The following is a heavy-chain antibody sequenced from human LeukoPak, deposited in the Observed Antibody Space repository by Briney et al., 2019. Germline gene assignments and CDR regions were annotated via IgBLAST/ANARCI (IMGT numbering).Heavy chain of an antibody. CDR1: GYSISSGYY. J-gene: IGHJ4*02. CDR2: IYHSGST. V-gene: IGHV4-38-2*02. D-gene: IGHD6-13*01. Sequence: SETLCLTCAVSGYSISSGYYWGWIRQPPGRGLEWIGSIYHSGSTYYNPSLKSRVTISVDTSKNQFSLKLSSVTAADTAVYYCAREHSSSWRPSDYWGQGTLVTVSS. CDR3: AREHSSSWRPSDY.